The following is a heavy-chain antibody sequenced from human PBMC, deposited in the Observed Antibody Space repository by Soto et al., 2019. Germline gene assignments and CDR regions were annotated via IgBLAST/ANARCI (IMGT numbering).Heavy chain of an antibody. J-gene: IGHJ6*03. D-gene: IGHD3-16*01. Sequence: QVQLQESGPGLVKPSETLSLSCSVSGGSISGHYWSWVRQTPGKGLEWIGYMYYSGSTNYNPSLTSRVTISLDTSKNHFSLRLTSVTAADTAVYYCARGPYYDLIWNYYYMDVWGKGTTVTVSS. V-gene: IGHV4-59*08. CDR2: MYYSGST. CDR3: ARGPYYDLIWNYYYMDV. CDR1: GGSISGHY.